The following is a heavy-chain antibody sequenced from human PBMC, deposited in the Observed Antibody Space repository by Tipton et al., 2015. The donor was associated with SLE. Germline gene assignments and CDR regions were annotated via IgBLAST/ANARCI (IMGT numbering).Heavy chain of an antibody. V-gene: IGHV3-21*04. CDR3: VKGYSLDS. J-gene: IGHJ4*02. CDR2: ISSTSNYI. CDR1: GFTFSSYS. Sequence: SLRLSCAASGFTFSSYSMNWVRQAPGKGLEWVSSISSTSNYIYYADSVKGRFTISRDNARNSLFLQMDSLRAEDTAVYFCVKGYSLDSWGQGALVTVSS. D-gene: IGHD2-15*01.